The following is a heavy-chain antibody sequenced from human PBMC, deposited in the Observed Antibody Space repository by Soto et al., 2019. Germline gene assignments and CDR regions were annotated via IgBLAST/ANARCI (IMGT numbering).Heavy chain of an antibody. CDR2: IERDDDDK. Sequence: SGPTLVNPTETLTLTCTFSGFSLTSPGMCVSWIRQPPGKALEWLALIERDDDDKYYSTSLKTRLTISKDTRINQVVLTMANMDPADTGIYYCARSIRGPRRFNGMDVWGQGTTVTVSS. CDR3: ARSIRGPRRFNGMDV. V-gene: IGHV2-70*13. J-gene: IGHJ6*02. CDR1: GFSLTSPGMC. D-gene: IGHD1-20*01.